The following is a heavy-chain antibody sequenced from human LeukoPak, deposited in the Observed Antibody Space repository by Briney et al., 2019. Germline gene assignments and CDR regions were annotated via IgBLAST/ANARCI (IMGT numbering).Heavy chain of an antibody. CDR2: ISYDGSNK. V-gene: IGHV3-30*01. CDR1: GFTFSSYA. Sequence: GGSLRLSCAASGFTFSSYAMHWVRQAPGKGLEWVAVISYDGSNKYYADSVKGRFTISRDNSKNTLYLQMNSLRAEDTAVYYCARPPRKWDSEDYFDYWGQGTLVTVSS. J-gene: IGHJ4*02. CDR3: ARPPRKWDSEDYFDY. D-gene: IGHD1-26*01.